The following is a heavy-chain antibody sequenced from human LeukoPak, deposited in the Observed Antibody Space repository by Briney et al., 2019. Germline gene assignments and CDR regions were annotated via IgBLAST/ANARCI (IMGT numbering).Heavy chain of an antibody. V-gene: IGHV5-51*01. D-gene: IGHD6-13*01. Sequence: GDSLNISCKGSGYSFTNYWIGWVRQMPGKGLEWMGIIYPGDSDTRYSPSFQGQVTISADKSISTAYLQWSSLKASDTAMYYCARPFGIGGSWYWFDYWGQGTLVTVSS. J-gene: IGHJ4*02. CDR3: ARPFGIGGSWYWFDY. CDR2: IYPGDSDT. CDR1: GYSFTNYW.